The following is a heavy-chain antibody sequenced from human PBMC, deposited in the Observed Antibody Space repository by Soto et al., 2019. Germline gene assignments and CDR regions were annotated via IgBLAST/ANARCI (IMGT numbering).Heavy chain of an antibody. Sequence: GGSLRLSCVASGFTFSSYWMHWVRQAPGKGLVWVSRINSDGSDTAYVDSVKGRFTISRDNAKNTLYLQMNSLRVEDTAVYYCARLYDSSGYHSYYYYRMDVWGQGTTVTVSS. J-gene: IGHJ6*02. CDR1: GFTFSSYW. CDR2: INSDGSDT. D-gene: IGHD3-22*01. V-gene: IGHV3-74*01. CDR3: ARLYDSSGYHSYYYYRMDV.